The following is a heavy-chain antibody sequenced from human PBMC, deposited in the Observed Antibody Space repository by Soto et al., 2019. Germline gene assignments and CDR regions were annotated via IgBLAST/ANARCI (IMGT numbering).Heavy chain of an antibody. D-gene: IGHD4-17*01. CDR3: ARDGGIALTTFDY. CDR1: GDSVSDNTAA. J-gene: IGHJ4*02. Sequence: QVQLQQSGPGLVKPSQTLSLTCAISGDSVSDNTAAWNWIRQSPSRGLEWLGRTYYRSRWYNDYAVSVSSRISISPATSKTQFSLQLNSVTPEDTAVYYCARDGGIALTTFDYWGQGSLVTVSS. CDR2: TYYRSRWYN. V-gene: IGHV6-1*01.